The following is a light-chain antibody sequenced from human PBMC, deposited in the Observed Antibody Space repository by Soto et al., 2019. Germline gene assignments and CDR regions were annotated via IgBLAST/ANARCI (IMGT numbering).Light chain of an antibody. CDR2: DAS. Sequence: EIVLTQSPATLSLSPGERATLSCRASQSVSSHLVWYQQKPGQAPRLLIYDASNRATGIPARFSGSGSGTDFTLTISSLEPEDFAVYYCQQRSHWPSLTFGGGTKVEIK. CDR3: QQRSHWPSLT. J-gene: IGKJ4*01. V-gene: IGKV3-11*01. CDR1: QSVSSH.